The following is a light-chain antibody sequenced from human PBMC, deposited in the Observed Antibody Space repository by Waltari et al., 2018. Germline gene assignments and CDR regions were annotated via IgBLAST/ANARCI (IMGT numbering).Light chain of an antibody. CDR3: QQYNNWPPYT. CDR2: GAS. V-gene: IGKV3-15*01. J-gene: IGKJ2*01. Sequence: ETVMTQSPATLSVSPGERATLSCRASQSVTSNLAWYQQKPGQAPRLLIYGASTRATGIPARFSGSGSGTDFTLTLSSLQSEDFAVYYCQQYNNWPPYTFGQGTKLEI. CDR1: QSVTSN.